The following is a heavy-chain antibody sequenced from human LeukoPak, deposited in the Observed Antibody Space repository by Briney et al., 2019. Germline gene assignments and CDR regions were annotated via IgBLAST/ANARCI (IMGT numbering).Heavy chain of an antibody. Sequence: PSGTLSLTCAVSGGSISSSNWWSWVRQPPGKGLEWIGYIYSSGSTNYNPSLKSRVTISVDTSKNQFSLKLSSVTAADTAVYYCARDRNGYLNGYWGQGTLVTVSS. CDR2: IYSSGST. CDR3: ARDRNGYLNGY. V-gene: IGHV4-4*02. J-gene: IGHJ4*02. CDR1: GGSISSSNW. D-gene: IGHD5-24*01.